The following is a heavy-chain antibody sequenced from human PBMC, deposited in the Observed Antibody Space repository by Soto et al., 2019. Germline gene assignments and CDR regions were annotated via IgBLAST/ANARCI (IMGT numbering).Heavy chain of an antibody. CDR1: GYTFSITY. CDR3: ARVYCSGGNCYNGLDV. CDR2: VYPSGGGT. J-gene: IGHJ6*02. V-gene: IGHV1-46*01. D-gene: IGHD2-15*01. Sequence: QVQLVQSGAEVRKPGASVRVSCKAAGYTFSITYLHWLRQAPGQGLEWLGLVYPSGGGTNYKESFKGRLNITMDTSTSTVYVGLSRLTSEDTAIYYCARVYCSGGNCYNGLDVWGQGTTVTVSS.